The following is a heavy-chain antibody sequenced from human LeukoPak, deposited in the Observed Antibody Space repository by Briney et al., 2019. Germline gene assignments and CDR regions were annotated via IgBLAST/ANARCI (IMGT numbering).Heavy chain of an antibody. J-gene: IGHJ5*02. CDR3: ARDHYDSTRGWFDP. CDR2: IYTSGST. D-gene: IGHD3-22*01. V-gene: IGHV4-4*07. CDR1: GGSISSYY. Sequence: SETLSLICTVSGGSISSYYWSWIRQPAGKGLEWIGRIYTSGSTNYNPSLKSRVTMSVDTSKNQFSLKLSSVTAADTAVYYCARDHYDSTRGWFDPWGQGTLVTASS.